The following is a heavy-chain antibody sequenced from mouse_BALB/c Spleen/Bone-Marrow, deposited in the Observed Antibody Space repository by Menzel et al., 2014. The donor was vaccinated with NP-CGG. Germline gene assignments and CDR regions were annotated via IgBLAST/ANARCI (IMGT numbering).Heavy chain of an antibody. D-gene: IGHD2-4*01. Sequence: VQLQQSGAELVKPGASVKMSCKASGYTFXSYWMHWVKQGPGQGLEWIGVIDPSDSYTSYNQKFKGKATLTVDTSSSTAYMQLSSLTSEDSAVYYCTRGDYDWYFDVWGAGTTVTVSS. CDR1: GYTFXSYW. CDR3: TRGDYDWYFDV. J-gene: IGHJ1*01. V-gene: IGHV1S127*01. CDR2: IDPSDSYT.